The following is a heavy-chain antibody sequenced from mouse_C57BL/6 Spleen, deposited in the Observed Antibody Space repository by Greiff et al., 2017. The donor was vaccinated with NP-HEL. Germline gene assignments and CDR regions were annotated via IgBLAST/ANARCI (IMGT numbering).Heavy chain of an antibody. D-gene: IGHD2-4*01. V-gene: IGHV1-7*01. J-gene: IGHJ2*01. CDR3: ARRYYEECLGY. CDR2: INPSSGYT. CDR1: GYTFTSYW. Sequence: QVQLQQSGAELVKPGASVKLSCKASGYTFTSYWMHWVKQRPGQGLEWIGYINPSSGYTKYNQKFKDKATLTADKSSSSAYMQLSSLTYEDSAVYSCARRYYEECLGYWGQGTTLTVSS.